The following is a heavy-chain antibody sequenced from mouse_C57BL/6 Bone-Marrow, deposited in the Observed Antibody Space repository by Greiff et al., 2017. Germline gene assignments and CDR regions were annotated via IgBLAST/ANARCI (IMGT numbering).Heavy chain of an antibody. CDR3: ARHVIYYGSFYYFDY. V-gene: IGHV5-6*01. Sequence: EVMLVESGGDLVKPGGSLKLSCAASGFTFSSYGMSWVRQTPDKRLEWVATISSGGSYPYYPDRVKGRFTISRDNAKNTLYLQMSSLKSEDTAMYYCARHVIYYGSFYYFDYWGQGTTLTVSS. D-gene: IGHD1-1*01. CDR1: GFTFSSYG. J-gene: IGHJ2*01. CDR2: ISSGGSYP.